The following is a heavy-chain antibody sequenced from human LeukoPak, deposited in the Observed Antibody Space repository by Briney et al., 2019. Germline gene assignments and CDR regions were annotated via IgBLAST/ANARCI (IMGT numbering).Heavy chain of an antibody. CDR1: GYTFTSYG. CDR2: ISAYNGNT. Sequence: GASVKVSCKASGYTFTSYGISWVRQAPGQGLEWMGWISAYNGNTNYAQKLQGRVTMTTDTSTSTAYMELRSLRSGDTAVYYCARVPPPWELLWWFDPWGQGTLVTVSS. J-gene: IGHJ5*02. V-gene: IGHV1-18*01. CDR3: ARVPPPWELLWWFDP. D-gene: IGHD1-26*01.